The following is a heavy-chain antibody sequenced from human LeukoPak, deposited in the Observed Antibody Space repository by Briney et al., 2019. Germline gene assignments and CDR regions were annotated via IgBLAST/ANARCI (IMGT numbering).Heavy chain of an antibody. CDR1: GGSISSYY. Sequence: NPSETLSLTCTVSGGSISSYYWSWIRQPPGKGLEWIGYIYYSGSTNYNPSLKSRVTISVDTSKNQFSLKLSSVTAADTAVYYCARDHSGSGPPGGWFDPWGQGTLVTVSS. CDR2: IYYSGST. J-gene: IGHJ5*02. D-gene: IGHD3-10*01. V-gene: IGHV4-59*01. CDR3: ARDHSGSGPPGGWFDP.